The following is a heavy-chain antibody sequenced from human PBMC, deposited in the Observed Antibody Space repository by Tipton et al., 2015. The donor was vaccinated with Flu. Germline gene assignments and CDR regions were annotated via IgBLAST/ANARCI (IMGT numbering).Heavy chain of an antibody. D-gene: IGHD2-15*01. Sequence: SLRLSCAASGFTVISTYMSWVRQAPGKGLEWVSVIYTGVSGSTYYADSVKGRFTISRDNSKNTPHLQMNSLRVEDTAVYYCARQVASATDWFDPWGQGTLVTVSS. V-gene: IGHV3-53*01. CDR3: ARQVASATDWFDP. CDR2: IYTGVSGST. CDR1: GFTVISTY. J-gene: IGHJ5*02.